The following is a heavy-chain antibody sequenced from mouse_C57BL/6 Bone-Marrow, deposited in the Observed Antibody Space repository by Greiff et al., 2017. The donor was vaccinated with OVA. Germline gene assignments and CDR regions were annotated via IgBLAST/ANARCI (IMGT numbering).Heavy chain of an antibody. CDR3: ARGGGLDH. CDR2: IYPGDGDT. J-gene: IGHJ3*01. V-gene: IGHV1-82*01. CDR1: GYAFSSSW. Sequence: VQLQQSGPELVKPGASVKISCKASGYAFSSSWMNWVKQRPGQGLEWIGRIYPGDGDTNYNGKFKGKATLTADKSSSTAYMQLSSLTSEDSAVYFCARGGGLDHWGQGTLVTVSA. D-gene: IGHD3-3*01.